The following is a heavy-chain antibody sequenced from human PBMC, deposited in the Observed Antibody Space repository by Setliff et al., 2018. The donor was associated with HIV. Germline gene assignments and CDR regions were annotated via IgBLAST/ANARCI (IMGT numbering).Heavy chain of an antibody. J-gene: IGHJ3*02. V-gene: IGHV3-7*03. CDR1: GFTFTSYW. Sequence: QPGGSLRLACAVSGFTFTSYWMTWVRQAPGKGLEWVANIKQDGSETYYVDSVKGRFTISRDNAKNSLYLQMNSLRAEDTAVYYCTSPTRSTFAYDIWGQGTMVTVSS. CDR3: TSPTRSTFAYDI. CDR2: IKQDGSET. D-gene: IGHD1-1*01.